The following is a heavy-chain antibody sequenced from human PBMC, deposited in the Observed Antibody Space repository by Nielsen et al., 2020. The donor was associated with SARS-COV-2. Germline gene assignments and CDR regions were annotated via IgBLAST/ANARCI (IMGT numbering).Heavy chain of an antibody. CDR2: ISYDGSNK. Sequence: GESLKHSCAASGFTFSTYGMHWVRQAPGKGLEWVAAISYDGSNKYYVDSVKGRFTISRDNSKNTLYLQMSSLREEDTAVYYCAKDWTAIVVVPSGGVDYWGQGTLVTVSS. CDR1: GFTFSTYG. CDR3: AKDWTAIVVVPSGGVDY. D-gene: IGHD2-15*01. V-gene: IGHV3-30*18. J-gene: IGHJ4*02.